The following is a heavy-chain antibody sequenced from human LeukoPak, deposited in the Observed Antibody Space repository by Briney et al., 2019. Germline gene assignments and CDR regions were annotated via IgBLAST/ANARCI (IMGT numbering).Heavy chain of an antibody. J-gene: IGHJ4*02. D-gene: IGHD6-13*01. CDR3: ARAGTYSSSWKF. CDR1: GGSFSGYY. Sequence: SETLSLTCAVYGGSFSGYYWSWIRQPPGKGLEWIGEINHSGSTNYNPSLKSRVTISVDTSKNQFSLKLSSMTAADTAVYYCARAGTYSSSWKFWGQGTLVTVSS. CDR2: INHSGST. V-gene: IGHV4-34*01.